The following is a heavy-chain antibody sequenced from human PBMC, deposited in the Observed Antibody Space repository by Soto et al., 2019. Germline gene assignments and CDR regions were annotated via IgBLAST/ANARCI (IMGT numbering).Heavy chain of an antibody. J-gene: IGHJ4*02. CDR3: ARDVNYAFDH. CDR2: ISANSGNT. V-gene: IGHV1-18*01. CDR1: GYTFTTYG. D-gene: IGHD1-7*01. Sequence: GASVKVSCKASGYTFTTYGISWVRQAPGQGLEWMGWISANSGNTKYAQKLQGRLTMTRDTSTGTAYMELRNLISDDTAFYFCARDVNYAFDHWGQGALVTVSS.